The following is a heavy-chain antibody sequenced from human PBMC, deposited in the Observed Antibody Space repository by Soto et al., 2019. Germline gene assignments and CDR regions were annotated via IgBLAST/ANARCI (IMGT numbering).Heavy chain of an antibody. CDR2: ISYDGSNK. CDR1: GFTFSSYG. CDR3: AKGRGGATFAATLVY. J-gene: IGHJ4*02. V-gene: IGHV3-30*18. D-gene: IGHD1-26*01. Sequence: QVQLVESGGGVVQPGRSLRLSCAASGFTFSSYGIHWVRQAPGKGLEWVAVISYDGSNKYYADSVKGRFTISRDNSKNTLYLQMNSLRAEDTAVYYCAKGRGGATFAATLVYWGQGTLVTVSS.